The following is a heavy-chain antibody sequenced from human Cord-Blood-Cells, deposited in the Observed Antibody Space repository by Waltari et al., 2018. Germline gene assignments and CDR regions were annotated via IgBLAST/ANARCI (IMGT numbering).Heavy chain of an antibody. CDR2: INSDGSST. V-gene: IGHV3-74*01. J-gene: IGHJ4*02. CDR3: ARSPEGYSSSFDY. D-gene: IGHD6-6*01. CDR1: GFPFSSYW. Sequence: EVQLVESGGGLVQPGGSLRLSCAASGFPFSSYWMHWVRPAPGKGLVWISRINSDGSSTSYADSVKGRFTISRDNAKNTLYLQMNSLRAEDTAVYYCARSPEGYSSSFDYWGQGTLVTVSS.